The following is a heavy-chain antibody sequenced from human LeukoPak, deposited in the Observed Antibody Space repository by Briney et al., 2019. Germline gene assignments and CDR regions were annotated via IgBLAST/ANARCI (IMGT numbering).Heavy chain of an antibody. D-gene: IGHD3-10*01. Sequence: QTGGSLRLSCAASGFTFSSYGMHWVRQAPGKGLEWVAVISYDGSNKYYADSLKGRFTISRDNAKNSLYLQMNSLRAEDTAVYYCARVRLRDRSGSYFDYFDYWGQGTLVTVSS. CDR1: GFTFSSYG. V-gene: IGHV3-30*03. CDR2: ISYDGSNK. CDR3: ARVRLRDRSGSYFDYFDY. J-gene: IGHJ4*02.